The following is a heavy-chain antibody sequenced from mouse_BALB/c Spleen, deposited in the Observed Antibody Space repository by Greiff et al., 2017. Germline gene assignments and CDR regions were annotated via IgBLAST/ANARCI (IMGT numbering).Heavy chain of an antibody. CDR3: AREDDGYYDAMDY. CDR1: GFSLTGYG. Sequence: QVQLQESGPGLVAPSQSLSITCTVSGFSLTGYGVNWVRQPPGKGLEWLGMIWGDGSTDYNSALKSRLSISKDNSKSQVFLKMNSLQTDDTARYYCAREDDGYYDAMDYWGQGTSVTVSS. V-gene: IGHV2-6-7*01. D-gene: IGHD2-3*01. J-gene: IGHJ4*01. CDR2: IWGDGST.